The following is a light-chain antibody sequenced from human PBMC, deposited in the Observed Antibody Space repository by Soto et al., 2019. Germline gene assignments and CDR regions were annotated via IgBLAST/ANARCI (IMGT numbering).Light chain of an antibody. J-gene: IGKJ1*01. CDR3: QQYGTSPRT. V-gene: IGKV3-20*01. CDR2: DAS. Sequence: EIVLTHSPGTLSFSPGERATVSCRASQSVTSNFLAWYQQKPGRAPRLLIYDASNRAAGIPDRFSGSGSGTDFTLTISRLEPEDFAVYYCQQYGTSPRTFGQGTKVDI. CDR1: QSVTSNF.